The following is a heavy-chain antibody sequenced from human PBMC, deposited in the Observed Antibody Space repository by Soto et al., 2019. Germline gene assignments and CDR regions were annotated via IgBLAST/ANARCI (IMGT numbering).Heavy chain of an antibody. J-gene: IGHJ4*02. CDR3: AKGTNHGDSLTYFDY. V-gene: IGHV3-9*01. CDR1: GFTFDDFA. D-gene: IGHD4-17*01. Sequence: PGGSLRLSCATSGFTFDDFAMHWVRQAPGKGLQWVSGISWNSDIIVYADSVRGRFTISRDNAKNSLYLQMNSLRAEDTALYYCAKGTNHGDSLTYFDYWGQGTLVTVSS. CDR2: ISWNSDII.